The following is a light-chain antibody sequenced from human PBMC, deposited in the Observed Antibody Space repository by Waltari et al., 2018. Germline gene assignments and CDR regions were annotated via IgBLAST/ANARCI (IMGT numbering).Light chain of an antibody. Sequence: QSVLTQSPSASAAPGQRVTISCSGSSSNIGSTHVYWYQHVPGTAPKLLIDRNNQRPSGVPGRFSGSKSGTSASRAGSGLRSEDEADYYCAAWDDTLSGVVFGGGTKLTVL. J-gene: IGLJ2*01. CDR3: AAWDDTLSGVV. V-gene: IGLV1-47*01. CDR2: RNN. CDR1: SSNIGSTH.